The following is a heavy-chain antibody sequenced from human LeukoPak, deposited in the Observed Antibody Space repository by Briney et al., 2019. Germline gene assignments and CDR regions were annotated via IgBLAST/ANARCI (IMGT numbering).Heavy chain of an antibody. CDR1: GFTFSSYE. J-gene: IGHJ6*04. V-gene: IGHV3-48*03. CDR3: AELGITMIRGV. D-gene: IGHD3-22*01. Sequence: GGSLRLSCAASGFTFSSYEMNWVRQAPGKGLEWVSYISSSGSTIYYADSVKGRFTISRDNAKNSLYLQMNSLGAEDTAVYYCAELGITMIRGVWGKGTTVTMSS. CDR2: ISSSGSTI.